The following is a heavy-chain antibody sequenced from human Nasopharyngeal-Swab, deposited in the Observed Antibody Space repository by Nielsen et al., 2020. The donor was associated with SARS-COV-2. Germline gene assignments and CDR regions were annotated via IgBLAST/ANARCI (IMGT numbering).Heavy chain of an antibody. CDR2: VSQDGSRT. CDR1: GVIFSKYW. J-gene: IGHJ4*02. V-gene: IGHV3-74*01. D-gene: IGHD2-2*02. CDR3: VGWVQYHFDS. Sequence: GGSLRLSCVASGVIFSKYWMHWVRQAPGKGLVWVSRVSQDGSRTDYADSVRGRFTISRDNSKDTLYLQMNSLRVEDTAVYYCVGWVQYHFDSWGQGTLVTVSS.